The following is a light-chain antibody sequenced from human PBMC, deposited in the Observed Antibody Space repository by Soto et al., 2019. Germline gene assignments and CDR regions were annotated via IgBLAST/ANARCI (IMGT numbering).Light chain of an antibody. CDR1: QSISSW. J-gene: IGKJ5*01. CDR3: QQYNNWPPIT. CDR2: KAS. Sequence: IQLTQSPSTLSASVGDRVTIICRASQSISSWLAWYQQKPGRAPNLLIHKASHLESGVPSRFSGSGSGTEFTLTISSLQSEDFAVYYCQQYNNWPPITFGQGTRLEIK. V-gene: IGKV1-5*03.